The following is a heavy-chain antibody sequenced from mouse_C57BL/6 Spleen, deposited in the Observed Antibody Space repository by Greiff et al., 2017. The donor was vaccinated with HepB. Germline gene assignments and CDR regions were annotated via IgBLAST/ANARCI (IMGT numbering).Heavy chain of an antibody. D-gene: IGHD1-1*01. CDR2: FYPGSGSI. CDR1: GYTFTEYT. Sequence: QVHVKQSGAELVKPGASVKLSCKASGYTFTEYTIHWVKQRSGQGLEWIGWFYPGSGSIKYNEKFKDKATLTADKSSSTVYMELSRLTSEDSAVYFCARHEDYGSSPAWFAYWGQGTLVTVSA. J-gene: IGHJ3*01. CDR3: ARHEDYGSSPAWFAY. V-gene: IGHV1-62-2*01.